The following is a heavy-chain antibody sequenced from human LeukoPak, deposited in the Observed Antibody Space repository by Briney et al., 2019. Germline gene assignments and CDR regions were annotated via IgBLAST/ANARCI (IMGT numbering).Heavy chain of an antibody. Sequence: GAALKTSCMGSGYSFTNYWIGWVHRVPGSGLEWMGVIYPSDSDTRYSPSSQGQVTISADKSIDTAYLPWSSLKASDTAMYYCARQRESGFDFDSWGQRTLVTVSS. CDR1: GYSFTNYW. J-gene: IGHJ4*02. CDR3: ARQRESGFDFDS. CDR2: IYPSDSDT. V-gene: IGHV5-51*07. D-gene: IGHD5-12*01.